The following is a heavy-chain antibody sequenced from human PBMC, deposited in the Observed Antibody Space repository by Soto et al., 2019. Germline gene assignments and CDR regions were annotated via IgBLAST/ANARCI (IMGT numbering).Heavy chain of an antibody. CDR1: RFTFSSYG. CDR3: ARDGRLLWFGEPNYYYYGMDV. J-gene: IGHJ6*02. Sequence: PGGSLRLSCAASRFTFSSYGMHWVRQAPGKGLEWVAVIWYDGSNKYYADSVKGRFTISRDNSKNTLYLQMNSLRAEDTAVYYCARDGRLLWFGEPNYYYYGMDVWGQGTTVTVSS. V-gene: IGHV3-33*01. D-gene: IGHD3-10*01. CDR2: IWYDGSNK.